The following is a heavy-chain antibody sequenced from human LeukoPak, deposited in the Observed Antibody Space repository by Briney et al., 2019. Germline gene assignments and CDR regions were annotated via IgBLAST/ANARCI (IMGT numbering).Heavy chain of an antibody. J-gene: IGHJ6*03. CDR3: ARVSVIDEHDIVVVPAAMDYYYYYYMDV. V-gene: IGHV1-8*01. D-gene: IGHD2-2*01. Sequence: ASVKVSCKASGYTFTSYDINWVRQATGQGLEWMGWMNPNSGNTGYAQKFQGRVTMTRNTPISTAYMELSSLRSEDTAVYYCARVSVIDEHDIVVVPAAMDYYYYYYMDVWGKGTTVTVSS. CDR2: MNPNSGNT. CDR1: GYTFTSYD.